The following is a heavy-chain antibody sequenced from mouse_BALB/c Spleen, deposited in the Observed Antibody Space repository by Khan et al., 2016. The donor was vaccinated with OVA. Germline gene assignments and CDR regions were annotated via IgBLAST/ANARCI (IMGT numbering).Heavy chain of an antibody. CDR1: GYSITSDYA. CDR2: ISYSGST. Sequence: EVQLQESGPGLVKPSQSLSLTCTVTGYSITSDYAWNWNRQFPGNKLEWMGYISYSGSTSYNPSFKSQITITRDTSKNQFFLQLNSVTTEDTATYYCARSIMANWGQGTTLTVSS. V-gene: IGHV3-2*02. J-gene: IGHJ2*01. CDR3: ARSIMAN.